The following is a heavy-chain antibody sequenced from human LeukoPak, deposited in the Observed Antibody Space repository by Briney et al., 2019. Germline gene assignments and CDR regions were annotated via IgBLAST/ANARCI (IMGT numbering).Heavy chain of an antibody. D-gene: IGHD3-10*01. Sequence: SVKVSCKASGGTFSSYAISWVRQAPGQGLEWMGRIIPILGIANYAQKLQGRVTMTTDTSTSTAYMELRSLRSDDTAVYYCARTVVTMVRGVIYYYYGMDVWGQGTTVTVSS. J-gene: IGHJ6*02. CDR1: GGTFSSYA. CDR3: ARTVVTMVRGVIYYYYGMDV. V-gene: IGHV1-69*04. CDR2: IIPILGIA.